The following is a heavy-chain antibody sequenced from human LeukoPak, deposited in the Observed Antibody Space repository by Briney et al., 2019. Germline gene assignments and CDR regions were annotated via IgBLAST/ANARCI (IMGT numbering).Heavy chain of an antibody. CDR2: IYYSGST. CDR3: ARDGLPGFCMDV. D-gene: IGHD2-2*01. J-gene: IGHJ6*04. CDR1: GGSIRSYY. V-gene: IGHV4-59*01. Sequence: SETLSLTCTVSGGSIRSYYWSWIRQPPGKGLEWIGYIYYSGSTNYNPSLKSRVTISVDTSKNQFSLKLSSVTAADTAVYYCARDGLPGFCMDVWGKGTTVTVSS.